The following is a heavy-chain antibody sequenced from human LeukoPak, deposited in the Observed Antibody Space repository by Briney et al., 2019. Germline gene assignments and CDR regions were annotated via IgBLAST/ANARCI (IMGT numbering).Heavy chain of an antibody. J-gene: IGHJ4*02. Sequence: GGSLRPSCAASGFTFSSYAMSWVRQAPGKGLEWVSAISGSGGSTYYADSVKGRFTISRDNSKNTLYLQMNSLRAEDTAVYYCAKEAWALLYDSSGYDAGFDYWGQGTLVTVSS. CDR2: ISGSGGST. V-gene: IGHV3-23*01. CDR3: AKEAWALLYDSSGYDAGFDY. CDR1: GFTFSSYA. D-gene: IGHD3-22*01.